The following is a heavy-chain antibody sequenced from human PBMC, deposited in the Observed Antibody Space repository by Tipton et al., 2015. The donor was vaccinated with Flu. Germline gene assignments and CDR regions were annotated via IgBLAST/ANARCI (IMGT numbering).Heavy chain of an antibody. CDR3: ARDQCGFGDCYSADAFDI. D-gene: IGHD2-21*01. CDR1: GGTFSSYA. Sequence: QLVQSGPEVKKPGSSVKVSCKASGGTFSSYAISWVRQAPGQGLEWMGGIIPIFGTANYAQKFQGRVTITADESTSTAYMELSSLRSEDTAVYYCARDQCGFGDCYSADAFDIWGQGTMVTVSS. CDR2: IIPIFGTA. V-gene: IGHV1-69*01. J-gene: IGHJ3*02.